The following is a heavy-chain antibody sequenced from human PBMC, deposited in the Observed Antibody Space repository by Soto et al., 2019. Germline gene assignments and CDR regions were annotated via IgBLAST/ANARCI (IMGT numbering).Heavy chain of an antibody. Sequence: QVILAQSGAEVKKPGSSVKVSCKVSGGSFSSFSINWVRQAPGQRFEWMGGIIPILGTANFTQKFQDRVTFTADESTATAYMTLSSRTSEDTAFYYCTSFDSNRYYPQNHYWGPGTQVTVSS. CDR1: GGSFSSFS. V-gene: IGHV1-69*01. J-gene: IGHJ4*02. CDR3: TSFDSNRYYPQNHY. D-gene: IGHD3-22*01. CDR2: IIPILGTA.